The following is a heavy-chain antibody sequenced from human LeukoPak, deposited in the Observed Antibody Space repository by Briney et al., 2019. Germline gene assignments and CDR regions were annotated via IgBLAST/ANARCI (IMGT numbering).Heavy chain of an antibody. J-gene: IGHJ5*02. CDR2: ISTSDSTI. Sequence: PGGSLRLSCAASGFTFNIYEFNWVRQAPGKGLEWVSYISTSDSTIYYADSVKGRFTISRDNAKNSLYLQMNSLRLEDTAIYYCARGDWWATTIVDLWGQGTLVTVYS. CDR1: GFTFNIYE. D-gene: IGHD1-26*01. CDR3: ARGDWWATTIVDL. V-gene: IGHV3-48*03.